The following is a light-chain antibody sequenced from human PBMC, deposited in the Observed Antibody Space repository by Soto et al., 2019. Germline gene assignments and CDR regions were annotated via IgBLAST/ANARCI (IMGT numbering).Light chain of an antibody. V-gene: IGKV3-15*01. CDR2: DAS. CDR1: QSVTSN. Sequence: EIVMTQSPATLSVSPGERATLSCRASQSVTSNFAWYQQKPGQAPRLLIYDASTRATGIPARFSGSGSGTEFTLTISSLQSEDFAVYSCQQYNNWPPWTFGRGTKVEIK. J-gene: IGKJ1*01. CDR3: QQYNNWPPWT.